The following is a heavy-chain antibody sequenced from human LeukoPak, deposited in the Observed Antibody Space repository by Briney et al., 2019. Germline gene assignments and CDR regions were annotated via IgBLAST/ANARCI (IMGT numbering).Heavy chain of an antibody. CDR1: GGSISSYY. J-gene: IGHJ3*02. CDR2: IYTSGST. D-gene: IGHD3-10*01. Sequence: PSENLSLXCTVSGGSISSYYWSWIRQPAGKGLEWIGRIYTSGSTNYNPSLKSRVTMSVDTSRNQFSLKLSSVTAADTAVYYCARDPSSGSYYYDAFDIWGQGTMVTVSS. V-gene: IGHV4-4*07. CDR3: ARDPSSGSYYYDAFDI.